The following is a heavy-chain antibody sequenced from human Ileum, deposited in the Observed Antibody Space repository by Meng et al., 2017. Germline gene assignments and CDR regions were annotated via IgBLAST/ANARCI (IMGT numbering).Heavy chain of an antibody. Sequence: EVQLLESGGGLVQPGGSLRPSFAASGFTFSSYAMTWVRQAPGKGLEWVSVISGNGDITYYADSVRGRFTISRDNSKDTLYLEMNSLRAEDTALYYCAKDNLVVTTIQGYFDYWGLGTLVTVSS. CDR1: GFTFSSYA. D-gene: IGHD2-21*02. CDR2: ISGNGDIT. CDR3: AKDNLVVTTIQGYFDY. J-gene: IGHJ4*02. V-gene: IGHV3-23*01.